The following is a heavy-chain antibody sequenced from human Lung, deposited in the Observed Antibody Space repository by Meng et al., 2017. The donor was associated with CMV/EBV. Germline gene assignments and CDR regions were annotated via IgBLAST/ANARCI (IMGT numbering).Heavy chain of an antibody. J-gene: IGHJ4*02. Sequence: GGSLRLSGAASGFTFSSFDMSWVRQAPGKGLEWVSTVSDTHGDTYYADSVKGRFTISRENSKSTLYLQMNSLRADDTARYYCARLAARGYWGQGTLVTVSS. CDR1: GFTFSSFD. D-gene: IGHD6-6*01. CDR3: ARLAARGY. V-gene: IGHV3-23*01. CDR2: VSDTHGDT.